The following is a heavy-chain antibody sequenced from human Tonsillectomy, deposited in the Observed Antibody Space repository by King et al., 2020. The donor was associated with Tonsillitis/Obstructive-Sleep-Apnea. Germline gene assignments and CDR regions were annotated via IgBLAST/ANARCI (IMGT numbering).Heavy chain of an antibody. J-gene: IGHJ3*02. CDR2: IYYSGST. D-gene: IGHD3-22*01. CDR3: ARERGGGYDSSGYDAFDI. Sequence: VQLQESGPGLVKPSQTLSLTCTVSGGSISSGGYYWRWIRQHPGKGLEWIGYIYYSGSTYYNPSLKSRVTISVDTSKNQFSLKLSSVTAADTAVYYCARERGGGYDSSGYDAFDIWGQGTMVTVSS. CDR1: GGSISSGGYY. V-gene: IGHV4-31*03.